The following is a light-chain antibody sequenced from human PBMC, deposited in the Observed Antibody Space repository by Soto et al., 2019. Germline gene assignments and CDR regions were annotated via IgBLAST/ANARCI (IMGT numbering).Light chain of an antibody. J-gene: IGKJ1*01. Sequence: DIPMTQSPSTLSASVGDRVTITCRASQSISSWLAWYQQKPGKAPKLLIYDASSLESGVPSRFSGSGSGTEFTLTISSLQPDDFATYYCQQYNNYPRTFGQGTKVEIK. V-gene: IGKV1-5*01. CDR1: QSISSW. CDR3: QQYNNYPRT. CDR2: DAS.